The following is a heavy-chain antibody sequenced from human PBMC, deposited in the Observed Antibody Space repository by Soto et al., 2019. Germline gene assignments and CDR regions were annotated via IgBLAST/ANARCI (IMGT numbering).Heavy chain of an antibody. V-gene: IGHV4-59*08. CDR2: IYYSGST. CDR1: GGTISSWY. CDR3: ARRYGSAIAF. D-gene: IGHD3-16*01. Sequence: SETLCLTCTVSGGTISSWYWSWIRQPPGKGLEWIGYIYYSGSTNCNPSLKSRVTISVDTSKNQFSLKLSSVTAADTAVYYCARRYGSAIAFWGQGTLVIVSS. J-gene: IGHJ4*02.